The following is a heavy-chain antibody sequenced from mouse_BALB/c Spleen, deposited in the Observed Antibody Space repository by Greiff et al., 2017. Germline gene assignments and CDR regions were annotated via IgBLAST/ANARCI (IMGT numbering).Heavy chain of an antibody. V-gene: IGHV1S81*02. D-gene: IGHD2-10*02. CDR3: ARPYGNDAMDY. Sequence: KQSCKASGYTFTSYWMHWVKQRPGQGLEWIGEINPSNGRTNYNEKFKSKATLTVDKSSSTAYMQLSSLTSEDSAVYYCARPYGNDAMDYWGQGTSVTVSS. CDR2: INPSNGRT. J-gene: IGHJ4*01. CDR1: GYTFTSYW.